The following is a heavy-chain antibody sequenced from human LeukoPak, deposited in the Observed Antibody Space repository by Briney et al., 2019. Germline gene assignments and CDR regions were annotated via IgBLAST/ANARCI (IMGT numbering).Heavy chain of an antibody. CDR2: ISSSSSYI. V-gene: IGHV3-21*04. Sequence: TGGSLRLSCAASGFSVSNDYMIWVRQAPGKGLEWVSSISSSSSYIYYADSVKGRFTISRDNSKNTLYLQMNSLRAEDTAVYYCAKGSIWFGEGDAFDIWGQGTMVTVSS. CDR3: AKGSIWFGEGDAFDI. CDR1: GFSVSNDY. J-gene: IGHJ3*02. D-gene: IGHD3-10*01.